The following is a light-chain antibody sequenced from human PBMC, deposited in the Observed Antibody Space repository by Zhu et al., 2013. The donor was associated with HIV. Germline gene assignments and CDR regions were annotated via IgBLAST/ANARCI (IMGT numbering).Light chain of an antibody. CDR1: QTISDY. J-gene: IGKJ1*01. CDR2: DAS. Sequence: DIHMTQSPSSLSASVGDRVTITCRASQTISDYLNWYQQKPGKAPKLLIYDASSLKSGVPSRFSGSGSGTDFTLTISSLQPEDFATYYCQQANSFPWTFGQGTKVEIK. V-gene: IGKV1-39*01. CDR3: QQANSFPWT.